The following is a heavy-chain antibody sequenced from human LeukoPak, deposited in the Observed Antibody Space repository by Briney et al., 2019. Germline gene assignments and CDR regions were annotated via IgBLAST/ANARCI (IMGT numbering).Heavy chain of an antibody. CDR2: TYYRSRWYN. CDR1: GDSVSSNSAA. V-gene: IGHV6-1*01. J-gene: IGHJ5*02. D-gene: IGHD5-24*01. Sequence: SQTLSLTCAISGDSVSSNSAAWSWIRQSPSRGLEWLGGTYYRSRWYNDYAVSVKSRVTIDPDTSKNQFSLQLNSFTPEDTAVYSCARQMGRSAAWGQGTLVTVSS. CDR3: ARQMGRSAA.